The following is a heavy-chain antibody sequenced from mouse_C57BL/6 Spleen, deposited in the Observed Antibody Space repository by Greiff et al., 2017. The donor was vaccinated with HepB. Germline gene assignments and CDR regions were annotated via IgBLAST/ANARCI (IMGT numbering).Heavy chain of an antibody. CDR3: APETAQATGFAY. CDR2: IDPEDGET. Sequence: EVKLMESGAELVKPGASVKLSCTASGFNIKDYYMHWVKQRTEQGLEWIGRIDPEDGETKYAPKFQGKATITADTSSNTAYLQLSSLTSEDTAVYYCAPETAQATGFAYWGQGTLVTVSA. V-gene: IGHV14-2*01. J-gene: IGHJ3*01. D-gene: IGHD3-2*02. CDR1: GFNIKDYY.